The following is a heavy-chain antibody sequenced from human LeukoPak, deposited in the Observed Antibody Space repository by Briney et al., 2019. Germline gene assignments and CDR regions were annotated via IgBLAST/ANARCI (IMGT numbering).Heavy chain of an antibody. D-gene: IGHD5-12*01. Sequence: GGSLRLSCAASGFTFSSFAMHWVRQAPGKGLEWVAVISYDGSNKYYADSVKGRFTISRDNSKNTLYLQMNSLRAEDTAVYYCARDRAVATSHYFAYWGQGTLVTVSS. CDR3: ARDRAVATSHYFAY. J-gene: IGHJ4*02. V-gene: IGHV3-30-3*01. CDR1: GFTFSSFA. CDR2: ISYDGSNK.